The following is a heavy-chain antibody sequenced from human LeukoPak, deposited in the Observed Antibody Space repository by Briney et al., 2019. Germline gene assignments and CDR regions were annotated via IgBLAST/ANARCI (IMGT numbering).Heavy chain of an antibody. V-gene: IGHV3-48*04. CDR1: GFTFSSYS. CDR2: ISSSSSTI. Sequence: GGSLRLSCAASGFTFSSYSMNWVRQAPGKGLKWVSFISSSSSTIYYADSVKGRFTIPRDNAKNSLYLQMNSLRAEDTAVYYCARDRGGSYSAIDYWGQGTLVTVSS. CDR3: ARDRGGSYSAIDY. J-gene: IGHJ4*02. D-gene: IGHD1-26*01.